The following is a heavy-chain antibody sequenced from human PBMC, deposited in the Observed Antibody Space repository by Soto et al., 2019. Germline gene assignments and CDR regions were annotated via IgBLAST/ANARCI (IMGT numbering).Heavy chain of an antibody. CDR1: RFTLSSYW. CDR3: AKTGYFDWSYYFDY. J-gene: IGHJ4*02. D-gene: IGHD3-9*01. CDR2: INSDGSRI. Sequence: GGSLRLSCAASRFTLSSYWMHWVRQAAGKGLVWVSVINSDGSRISYADSVKGRFTISRDNSKNTLYLQMNSLRAEDTAVYYCAKTGYFDWSYYFDYWGQGTLVTVSS. V-gene: IGHV3-74*01.